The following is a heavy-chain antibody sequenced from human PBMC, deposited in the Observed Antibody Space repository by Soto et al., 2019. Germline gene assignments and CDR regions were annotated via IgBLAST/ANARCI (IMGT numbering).Heavy chain of an antibody. V-gene: IGHV4-59*11. Sequence: QVQVQESGPGLVKPSETLSLTCTVSGGSISNHYWSWIRQSPGKGLEWIANIYHSGTTNYNLSLKCRVTISIDSSKKQVSLKLNSVTAADTAVYYCARGGYRTLAWFDPWGQGTLVTVSS. J-gene: IGHJ5*02. CDR1: GGSISNHY. CDR2: IYHSGTT. D-gene: IGHD6-13*01. CDR3: ARGGYRTLAWFDP.